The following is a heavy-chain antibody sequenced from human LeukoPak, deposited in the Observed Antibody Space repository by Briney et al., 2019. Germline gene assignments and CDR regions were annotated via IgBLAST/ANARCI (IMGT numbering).Heavy chain of an antibody. D-gene: IGHD3-22*01. CDR3: AKGLKAYYERSAFDI. CDR2: IPYDGSNK. Sequence: GRSLRLSCAASGFTFSSYGMHWVRQAPGKGLEWVAVIPYDGSNKYYADSVKGRFTISRDNSKNTLYLQMNSLRAEDTAVYYCAKGLKAYYERSAFDIWGQGTMVTVSS. J-gene: IGHJ3*02. V-gene: IGHV3-30*18. CDR1: GFTFSSYG.